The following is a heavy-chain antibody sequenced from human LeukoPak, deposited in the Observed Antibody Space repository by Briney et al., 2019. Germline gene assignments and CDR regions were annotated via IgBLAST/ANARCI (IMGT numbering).Heavy chain of an antibody. CDR3: TKSVAIYFYYGLDV. V-gene: IGHV3-33*06. Sequence: PGRSLRLSCAASGFTFSSYGMHWVRQAPGKGLEWVAVIWYDGSNKYYADSVEGRFTISRDNSKNTLFLQMNSLRVEDTAPYYCTKSVAIYFYYGLDVWGQGTTVTVSS. J-gene: IGHJ6*02. CDR1: GFTFSSYG. CDR2: IWYDGSNK. D-gene: IGHD3-3*01.